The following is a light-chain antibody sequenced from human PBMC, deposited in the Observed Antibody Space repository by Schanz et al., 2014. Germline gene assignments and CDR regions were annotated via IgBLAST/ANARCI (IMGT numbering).Light chain of an antibody. CDR2: EVT. CDR1: SNDVGRYDY. J-gene: IGLJ1*01. Sequence: QSVLTQPPSASGSPGQSVTISCTGTSNDVGRYDYVSWYQQHPGKAPKLILFEVTKRPSGVPDRFSGSKSGNTASLTVSGLQAEDEADYYCSSYAGSNNFGVFGTGTKLTVL. V-gene: IGLV2-8*01. CDR3: SSYAGSNNFGV.